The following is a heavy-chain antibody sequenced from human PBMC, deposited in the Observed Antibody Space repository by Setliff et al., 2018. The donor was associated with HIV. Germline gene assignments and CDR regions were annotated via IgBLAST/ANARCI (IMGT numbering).Heavy chain of an antibody. CDR1: GYTVTDYY. Sequence: GASVKVSCKASGYTVTDYYMHWVRQAPGQGLEWMGLINPNSGGTKYAQKFQGRVTMTRDTSISTAYMDLRTLRSDDTAVYYCARDLRRYSYGQDGFDIWGQGTMVTV. J-gene: IGHJ3*02. CDR3: ARDLRRYSYGQDGFDI. D-gene: IGHD5-18*01. CDR2: INPNSGGT. V-gene: IGHV1-2*02.